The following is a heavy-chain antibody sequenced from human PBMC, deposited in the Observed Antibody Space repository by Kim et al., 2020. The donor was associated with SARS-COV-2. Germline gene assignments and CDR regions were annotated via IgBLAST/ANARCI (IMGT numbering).Heavy chain of an antibody. Sequence: SETLSLTCTVSGGSISSSSYYWGWIRQPPGKGLEWIGSIYYSGSTYYNPSLKSRVTISVDTSKNQFSLKLSSVTAADTAVYYCARWGLVVVIARVDYWGQGTLVTVSS. J-gene: IGHJ4*01. D-gene: IGHD2-21*01. V-gene: IGHV4-39*01. CDR1: GGSISSSSYY. CDR3: ARWGLVVVIARVDY. CDR2: IYYSGST.